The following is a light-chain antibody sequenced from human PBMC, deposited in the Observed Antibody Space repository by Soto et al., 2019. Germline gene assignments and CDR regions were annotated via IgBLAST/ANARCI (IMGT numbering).Light chain of an antibody. CDR2: DAS. J-gene: IGKJ5*01. CDR1: QSVSSY. V-gene: IGKV1-39*01. Sequence: GDRRTITCRASQSVSSYLAWYQQKPGKAPRLLIYDASTMDSDIPSRFSGSGSGTDFTLTISSLQPEDFAIYYCHQNYNSPLTFGRGTQVE. CDR3: HQNYNSPLT.